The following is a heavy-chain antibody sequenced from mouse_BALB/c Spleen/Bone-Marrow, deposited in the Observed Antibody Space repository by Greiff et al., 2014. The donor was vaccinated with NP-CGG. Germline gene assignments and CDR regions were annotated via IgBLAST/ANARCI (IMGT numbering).Heavy chain of an antibody. CDR3: ARGGNYGAMDY. Sequence: VQRVESGPGLVAPSQSLSITCTVSGFSLTGYGVNWVRQPPGKGLEWLGMIWGDGSTDYNSALKSRLSISKDNSKSQVFLKMNSLQTDDTARYYCARGGNYGAMDYWGQGTSVTVSS. V-gene: IGHV2-6-7*01. D-gene: IGHD2-1*01. J-gene: IGHJ4*01. CDR1: GFSLTGYG. CDR2: IWGDGST.